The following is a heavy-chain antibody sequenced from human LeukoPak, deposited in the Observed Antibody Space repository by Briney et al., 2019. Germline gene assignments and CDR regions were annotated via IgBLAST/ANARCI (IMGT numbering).Heavy chain of an antibody. V-gene: IGHV4-39*01. D-gene: IGHD6-13*01. J-gene: IGHJ4*02. CDR3: ARHFAIGSSWPYYFDY. CDR1: GGSISSSSYY. CDR2: IYYSGST. Sequence: PSETLSLTCTVSGGSISSSSYYWGWIRQPPGKGLEWIGSIYYSGSTNYNPSLKSRVTISVDTSKNQFSLKLSSVTAADTAVYYCARHFAIGSSWPYYFDYWGQGTLVTVSS.